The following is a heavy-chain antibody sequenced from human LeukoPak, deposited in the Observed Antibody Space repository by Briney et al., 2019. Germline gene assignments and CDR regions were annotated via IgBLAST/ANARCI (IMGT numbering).Heavy chain of an antibody. CDR1: GGSFSGYY. CDR3: ARAAVAGRGPWFDP. Sequence: PSETLSLTCAVYGGSFSGYYWSWIRQPPGKGLEWIGYIYYSGSTNYNPSLKSRVTISVDTSKNQFSLKLSSVTAADTAVYYCARAAVAGRGPWFDPWGQGTLVTVSS. CDR2: IYYSGST. J-gene: IGHJ5*02. D-gene: IGHD6-19*01. V-gene: IGHV4-59*01.